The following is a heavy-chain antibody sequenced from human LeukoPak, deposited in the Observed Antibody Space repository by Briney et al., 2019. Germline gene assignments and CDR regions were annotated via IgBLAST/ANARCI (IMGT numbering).Heavy chain of an antibody. CDR2: IYSGGST. Sequence: GGSLRLSCAASEFSVGSNYMSWVRQAPGKGLEWVSLIYSGGSTNYADSVNGRITISRDNSRNTLYIQMNSLRAEDTAVYYCARDLATRQRTGLYDSWGQGAMVTVSS. J-gene: IGHJ4*02. CDR3: ARDLATRQRTGLYDS. V-gene: IGHV3-66*01. CDR1: EFSVGSNY. D-gene: IGHD3-16*02.